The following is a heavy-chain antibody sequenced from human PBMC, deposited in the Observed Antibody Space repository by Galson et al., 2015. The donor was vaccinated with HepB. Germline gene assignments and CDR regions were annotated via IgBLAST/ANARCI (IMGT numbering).Heavy chain of an antibody. D-gene: IGHD4-17*01. CDR3: ARGVTTPDY. J-gene: IGHJ4*02. V-gene: IGHV5-10-1*01. CDR2: IDPSDSYT. CDR1: GYLFTGYW. Sequence: QSGAEVKKPGEFLRISCEGSGYLFTGYWISWVRQMPGKGLEWMGRIDPSDSYTNYSPSFQGHVTFSADKSINTAFLQWSSLKASDSAMYYCARGVTTPDYWGQGTLVTVSS.